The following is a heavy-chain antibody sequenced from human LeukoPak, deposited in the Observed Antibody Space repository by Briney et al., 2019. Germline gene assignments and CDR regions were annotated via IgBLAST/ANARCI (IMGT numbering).Heavy chain of an antibody. CDR2: IKSKTDGGTT. D-gene: IGHD3-22*01. J-gene: IGHJ4*02. CDR1: GFTFSNAW. Sequence: GGSLRLSCAASGFTFSNAWMSWVRQAPGKGLEWVGRIKSKTDGGTTDYAAPAKGRFTISRDDSKNTLYLQMNSLKTEDTAVYYCTTFSMIVVVITTWGQGTLVTVSS. CDR3: TTFSMIVVVITT. V-gene: IGHV3-15*05.